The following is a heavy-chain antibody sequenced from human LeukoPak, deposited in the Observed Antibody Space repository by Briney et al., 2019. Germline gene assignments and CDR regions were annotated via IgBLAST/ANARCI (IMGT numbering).Heavy chain of an antibody. CDR1: GGSFSGYY. Sequence: PSETLSLTCAVYGGSFSGYYWSWIRQPPGKGLEWIGEINHSGSTNYNPSLKSRVTISVDTSKNQFSLKLSSVTAADTAVYYCARGLAGGPAAKTYYFDYWGQGTLVTVSS. D-gene: IGHD2-2*01. V-gene: IGHV4-34*01. J-gene: IGHJ4*02. CDR3: ARGLAGGPAAKTYYFDY. CDR2: INHSGST.